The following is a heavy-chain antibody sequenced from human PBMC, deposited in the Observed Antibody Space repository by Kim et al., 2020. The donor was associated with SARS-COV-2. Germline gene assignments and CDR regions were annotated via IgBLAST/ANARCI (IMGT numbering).Heavy chain of an antibody. D-gene: IGHD6-19*01. Sequence: GESLKISCKGSGYSFTSYWIGWVRQMPGKGLEWMGIIYPGDSDTRYSPSFQGQVTISADKSISTAYLQWSSLKASDTAMYYCARLRSSGWDHDAFDIWGQGTMVTVSS. J-gene: IGHJ3*02. CDR3: ARLRSSGWDHDAFDI. CDR1: GYSFTSYW. V-gene: IGHV5-51*01. CDR2: IYPGDSDT.